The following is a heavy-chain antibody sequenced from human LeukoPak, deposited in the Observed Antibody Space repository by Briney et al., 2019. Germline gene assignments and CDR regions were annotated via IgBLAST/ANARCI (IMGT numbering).Heavy chain of an antibody. CDR3: AKGGSSGWYADY. CDR2: VSWNSATI. J-gene: IGHJ4*02. D-gene: IGHD6-19*01. V-gene: IGHV3-9*03. Sequence: PGGSLRLSCVASGFKFDDYAMHWVRQAPGKGMEWVSGVSWNSATIVYADSVKGRFTMSRDNANNSLYLQMSSLRPEDMALYYCAKGGSSGWYADYWGQGTLVTVSS. CDR1: GFKFDDYA.